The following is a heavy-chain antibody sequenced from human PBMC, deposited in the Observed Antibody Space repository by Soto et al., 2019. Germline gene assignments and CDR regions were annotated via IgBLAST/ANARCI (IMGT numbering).Heavy chain of an antibody. CDR3: ASRDPGTSVDY. D-gene: IGHD1-7*01. Sequence: PSETLSLTCAVSGGSFTSNNWWTGVRQPPGQGLECIWEIYRTGSTNYNPSLKSRVTISLDKSENQFSLKVTSLTAADTAVYYCASRDPGTSVDYWGQGTLVTVSS. J-gene: IGHJ4*02. CDR1: GGSFTSNNW. CDR2: IYRTGST. V-gene: IGHV4-4*02.